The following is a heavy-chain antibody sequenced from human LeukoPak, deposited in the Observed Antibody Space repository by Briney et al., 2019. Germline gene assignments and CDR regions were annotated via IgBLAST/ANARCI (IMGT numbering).Heavy chain of an antibody. CDR1: GFTVSSNY. CDR2: IYSGGST. V-gene: IGHV3-53*01. CDR3: ARVSGGYGEWWFDP. D-gene: IGHD5-12*01. Sequence: GGSLRLSCAASGFTVSSNYMSWVRQAPGKGLEWVSVIYSGGSTYYADSVKGRFTISRDNSKNTLHLQMNSLRVEDTAVYYCARVSGGYGEWWFDPWGQGTLVTVSS. J-gene: IGHJ5*02.